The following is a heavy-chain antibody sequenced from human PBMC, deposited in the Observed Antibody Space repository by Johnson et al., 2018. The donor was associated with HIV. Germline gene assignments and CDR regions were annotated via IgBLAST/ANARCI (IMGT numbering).Heavy chain of an antibody. J-gene: IGHJ3*01. CDR2: IRYDGTNK. CDR3: AKIGQWRERLDAFDV. V-gene: IGHV3-30*02. D-gene: IGHD6-19*01. Sequence: VQLVESGGGVVQPGRSLRLSCAASGFTFSSYAMHWVRQAPGKGLEWVAFIRYDGTNKYYADSMKGRFTISRDNSKNTLYLQMSSLRPEDTAVYYCAKIGQWRERLDAFDVWGRGTMVTVSS. CDR1: GFTFSSYA.